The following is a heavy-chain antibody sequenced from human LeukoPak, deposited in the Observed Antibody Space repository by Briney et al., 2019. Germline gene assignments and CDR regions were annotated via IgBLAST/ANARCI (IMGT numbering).Heavy chain of an antibody. J-gene: IGHJ4*02. Sequence: GGPLRLSCAASGSTFSSSAMRGVGRSPGKGLEWVSAFSGGGVSTYYAHPVKGRFPIPRDSPKNTLYLQMNSQRAEDTAVYYSTYYYDSSGYYPNDYWGQGTLVTVSS. CDR3: TYYYDSSGYYPNDY. CDR1: GSTFSSSA. V-gene: IGHV3-23*01. CDR2: FSGGGVST. D-gene: IGHD3-22*01.